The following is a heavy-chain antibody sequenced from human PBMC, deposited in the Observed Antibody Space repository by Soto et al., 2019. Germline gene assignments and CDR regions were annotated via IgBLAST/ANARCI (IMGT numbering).Heavy chain of an antibody. CDR1: GFTFSSYA. J-gene: IGHJ4*02. V-gene: IGHV3-30-3*01. CDR3: ARDITMVQGFDYFDY. CDR2: ISYDGSNK. D-gene: IGHD3-10*01. Sequence: QVQLVESGGGVVQPGRSLRLSCAASGFTFSSYAMHWVRQAPGKGLERVAVISYDGSNKYYADSVKGRFTISRDNSKNTLYLQMNSLRAEDTAVYYCARDITMVQGFDYFDYWGQGTLVTVSS.